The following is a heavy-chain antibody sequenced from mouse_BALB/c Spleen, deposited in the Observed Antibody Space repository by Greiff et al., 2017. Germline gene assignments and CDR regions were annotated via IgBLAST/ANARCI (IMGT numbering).Heavy chain of an antibody. CDR2: ISYDGSN. CDR1: GYSITSGYY. V-gene: IGHV3-6*02. Sequence: EVHLVESGPGLVKPSQSLSLSCSVTGYSITSGYYWNWIRQFPGNKLEWMGYISYDGSNNYNPSLKNRISITRDTSKNQFFLKLNSVTTEDTATYYCARPYYDYAWLAYWGQGTLVTVSA. D-gene: IGHD2-4*01. CDR3: ARPYYDYAWLAY. J-gene: IGHJ3*01.